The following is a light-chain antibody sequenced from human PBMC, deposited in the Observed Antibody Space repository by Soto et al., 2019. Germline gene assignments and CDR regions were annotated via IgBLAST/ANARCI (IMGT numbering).Light chain of an antibody. CDR2: DVS. J-gene: IGLJ1*01. CDR1: SSDVGDYNY. V-gene: IGLV2-11*01. CDR3: CSYAGSSSYV. Sequence: QLVLTQPRSVSGSPGHSVTISCTGTSSDVGDYNYVSWYQQHPGKAPKVMVYDVSKRPSGVPDRFSGSKSGNTASLTISGLQAEDEADYYCCSYAGSSSYVFGAGTKLTVL.